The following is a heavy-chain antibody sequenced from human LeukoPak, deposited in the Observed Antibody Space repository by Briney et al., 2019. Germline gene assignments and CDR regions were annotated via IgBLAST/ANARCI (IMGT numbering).Heavy chain of an antibody. CDR3: AKDHRRSSTFYYYYYGMDV. Sequence: PGGSLRLSCAASGFTFDDYAMHWVRQAPGKGLEWVPGISWNSGSIGYADSVKGRFTISRDNAKNSLYLQMNSLRAEDTALYYCAKDHRRSSTFYYYYYGMDVWGQGTTVTVSS. V-gene: IGHV3-9*01. D-gene: IGHD1-26*01. J-gene: IGHJ6*02. CDR2: ISWNSGSI. CDR1: GFTFDDYA.